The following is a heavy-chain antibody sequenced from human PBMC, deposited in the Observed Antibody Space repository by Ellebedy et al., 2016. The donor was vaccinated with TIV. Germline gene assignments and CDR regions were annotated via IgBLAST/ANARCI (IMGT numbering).Heavy chain of an antibody. J-gene: IGHJ4*02. CDR3: AKGRSAAVDY. D-gene: IGHD6-13*01. Sequence: PGGSLRLSCAASGFSFSAYGMHWVRQAPGKGLEWVAYIRDDGSKKYYADSVKGRFTISRDNPDNTLHLHMSSLRADDTAVYYCAKGRSAAVDYWGQGTLITVSS. CDR1: GFSFSAYG. CDR2: IRDDGSKK. V-gene: IGHV3-30*02.